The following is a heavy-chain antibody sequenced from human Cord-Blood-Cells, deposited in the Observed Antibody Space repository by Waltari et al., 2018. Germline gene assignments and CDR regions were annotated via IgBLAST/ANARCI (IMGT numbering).Heavy chain of an antibody. CDR1: GSPFTSYP. J-gene: IGHJ4*02. V-gene: IGHV1-3*01. CDR2: INAGNGNT. Sequence: QVQLVQSGAEVKKPGASVKVSCKASGSPFTSYPMHWVRQAPGQRLEWMGWINAGNGNTKYSQKCQGRVTITRDTSASTAYMELSSLRSEDTAVYYCARGYSSSWYSCHFDYWGQGTLVTVSS. CDR3: ARGYSSSWYSCHFDY. D-gene: IGHD6-13*01.